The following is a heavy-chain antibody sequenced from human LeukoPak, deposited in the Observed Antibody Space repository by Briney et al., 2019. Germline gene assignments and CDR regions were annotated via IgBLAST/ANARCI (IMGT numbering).Heavy chain of an antibody. CDR2: ITGSGGST. CDR3: AKDPGYGGNSPFDY. CDR1: GFTFNSYA. J-gene: IGHJ4*02. Sequence: PGGSLRLSCAASGFTFNSYAMNWVRQAPGKGLEWVSTITGSGGSTYYADSVKGRFTISRDNSKNTLYLQMNSLRAEDTAVYYCAKDPGYGGNSPFDYWGQGTLVTVSS. D-gene: IGHD4-23*01. V-gene: IGHV3-23*01.